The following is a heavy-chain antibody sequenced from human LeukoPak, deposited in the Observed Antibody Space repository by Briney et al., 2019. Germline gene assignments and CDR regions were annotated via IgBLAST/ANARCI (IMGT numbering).Heavy chain of an antibody. CDR1: GYTFTGYY. CDR2: INPNSGGT. D-gene: IGHD6-19*01. V-gene: IGHV1-2*06. J-gene: IGHJ4*02. Sequence: ASIKVSCKASGYTFTGYYMHWVRQAPGQGLEWMGRINPNSGGTNYAQKFQGRVTMTRDTSISTAYMELSRLRSDDTAVYYCASAKAVADRFDHWGQGTLVTVSS. CDR3: ASAKAVADRFDH.